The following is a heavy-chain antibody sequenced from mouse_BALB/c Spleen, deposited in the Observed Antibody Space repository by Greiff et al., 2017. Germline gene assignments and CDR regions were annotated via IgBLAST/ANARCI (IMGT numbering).Heavy chain of an antibody. D-gene: IGHD2-1*01. J-gene: IGHJ4*01. CDR3: ARSPLELAVYFSMDY. Sequence: EVQLVESGGGLVKPGGSRKLSCAASGFAFSSYDMSWVRQTPEKRLEWVAYISSGGGSAYYPDTVKGRFTISRDNAKNTLYLQMSSLMSEDTAMYYCARSPLELAVYFSMDYWGQGTSVTVSS. CDR1: GFAFSSYD. CDR2: ISSGGGSA. V-gene: IGHV5-12-1*01.